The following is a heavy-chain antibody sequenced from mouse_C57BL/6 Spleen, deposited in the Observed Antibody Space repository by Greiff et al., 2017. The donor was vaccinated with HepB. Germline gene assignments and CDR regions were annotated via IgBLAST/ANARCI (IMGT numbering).Heavy chain of an antibody. CDR2: ISDGGSYT. CDR1: GFTFSSYA. D-gene: IGHD1-2*01. J-gene: IGHJ1*03. Sequence: EVQGVESGGGLVKPGGSLKLSCAASGFTFSSYAMSWVRQTPEKRLEWVATISDGGSYTYYPDNVKGRFTISRDNAKNNLYLQMSHLKSEDTAMYYCAREAITHWYFDVWGTGTTVTVSS. CDR3: AREAITHWYFDV. V-gene: IGHV5-4*01.